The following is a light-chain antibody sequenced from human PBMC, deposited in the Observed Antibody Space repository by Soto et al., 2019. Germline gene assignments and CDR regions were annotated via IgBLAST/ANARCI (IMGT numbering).Light chain of an antibody. CDR2: KAS. CDR3: QQYYSYST. J-gene: IGKJ1*01. Sequence: DLQLTQSPSTLSASVGDRVTITCRASQSISSWLAWYQQKPGKAPKLLIYKASSLESGVPSRFSGSGSGTEFILTISSLQPDDFATYYCQQYYSYSTFGQGTKVEIK. V-gene: IGKV1-5*03. CDR1: QSISSW.